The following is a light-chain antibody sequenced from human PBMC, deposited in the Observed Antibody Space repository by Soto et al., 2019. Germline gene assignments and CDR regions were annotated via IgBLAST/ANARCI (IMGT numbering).Light chain of an antibody. J-gene: IGKJ5*01. V-gene: IGKV3-11*01. CDR1: QSVSSY. Sequence: EIVLTQSPATLSLSPGERATLSCRASQSVSSYLAWYQQKPGQAPRLLIYDASNRATGIPARFSGSGSGTDFTPTISSLEPEDFAVYCCQQRSHWPITFGQGTRLEIK. CDR2: DAS. CDR3: QQRSHWPIT.